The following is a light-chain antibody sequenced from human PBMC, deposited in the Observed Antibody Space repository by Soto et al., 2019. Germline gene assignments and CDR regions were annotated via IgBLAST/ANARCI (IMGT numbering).Light chain of an antibody. V-gene: IGKV1-33*01. CDR2: DAS. CDR1: QDINNY. Sequence: DIQMTQSPSSLSASVGDRVTITCQASQDINNYLNWYQQKSGKAPKLLIYDASDLETGVPSRFSGSGSGTHFTLTISGLQPEDIATYYCQQFGDLTFIFGQGTRLEIK. CDR3: QQFGDLTFI. J-gene: IGKJ5*01.